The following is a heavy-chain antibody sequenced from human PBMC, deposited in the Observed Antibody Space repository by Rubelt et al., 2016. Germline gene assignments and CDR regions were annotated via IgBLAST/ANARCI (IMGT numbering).Heavy chain of an antibody. V-gene: IGHV3-73*01. CDR3: VRGHRPTALTSSGFDL. CDR1: GFTFSNAW. CDR2: IRSKANNYAT. J-gene: IGHJ4*02. Sequence: EVQLVESGGGLVKPGGSLTLSCAASGFTFSNAWIHWVRQAPGKGLEWVGRIRSKANNYATAYAASVKGRFTISRDDSKKTAYLQMNRLKSEDTAVYYCVRGHRPTALTSSGFDLWGQGTLVSVSS. D-gene: IGHD3-22*01.